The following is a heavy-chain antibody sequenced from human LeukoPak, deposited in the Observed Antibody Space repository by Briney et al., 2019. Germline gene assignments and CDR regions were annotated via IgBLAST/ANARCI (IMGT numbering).Heavy chain of an antibody. D-gene: IGHD2-2*01. CDR2: INPNSGGT. CDR1: GYTFTDYC. V-gene: IGHV1-2*02. Sequence: ASVKVSCKASGYTFTDYCIHWVRQAPGQGLEWMAWINPNSGGTYYAQNFHDRITLTRDTSISTAYMELSRLRSDDTAIYYCARANALYCSSTSCLFDYWGQCTLVTVSS. CDR3: ARANALYCSSTSCLFDY. J-gene: IGHJ4*02.